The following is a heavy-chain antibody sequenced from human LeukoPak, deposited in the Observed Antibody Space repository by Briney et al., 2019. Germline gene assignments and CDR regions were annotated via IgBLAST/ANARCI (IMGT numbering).Heavy chain of an antibody. Sequence: SETLSLTCAVYGGSFSGYYWSWLRQPPGKGLEWIGEINQSGSTNYNPSLKSRVTISVDTSKNQFSLNLSSVTAADTAVYYCARGAPYYYDSSGNPLIYYFDYWGQGTLVTVSS. CDR1: GGSFSGYY. V-gene: IGHV4-34*01. CDR2: INQSGST. J-gene: IGHJ4*02. D-gene: IGHD3-22*01. CDR3: ARGAPYYYDSSGNPLIYYFDY.